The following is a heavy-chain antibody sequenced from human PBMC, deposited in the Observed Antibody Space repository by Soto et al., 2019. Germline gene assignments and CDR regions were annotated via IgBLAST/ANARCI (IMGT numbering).Heavy chain of an antibody. Sequence: GGSLRLSCAASGFTFSSYAMSWVRQAPGKGLEWVSAISGSGGSTYYADSVKGRFTISRDNSKNTLYLQMNSLRAEDTAVYYCAKATSPMHCSSTSCYDYYYGMDVWGQGTTVTVS. CDR2: ISGSGGST. J-gene: IGHJ6*02. CDR3: AKATSPMHCSSTSCYDYYYGMDV. CDR1: GFTFSSYA. D-gene: IGHD2-2*01. V-gene: IGHV3-23*01.